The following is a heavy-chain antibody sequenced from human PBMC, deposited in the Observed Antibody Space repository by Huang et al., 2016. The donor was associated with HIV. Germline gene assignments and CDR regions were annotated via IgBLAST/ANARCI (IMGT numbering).Heavy chain of an antibody. CDR3: TVGLYTWNHEYYFDY. V-gene: IGHV3-74*03. Sequence: EVQLVESGGGLVQPGGSLRLSCAASGFTLSNYWMHWVRQAPGKGLVWVSRINGDGRGAMYADSVKGRFTISRDNAKNTLYLQMNSLRVEDTAVYSCTVGLYTWNHEYYFDYWGQGTLVTVSS. CDR1: GFTLSNYW. CDR2: INGDGRGA. J-gene: IGHJ4*02. D-gene: IGHD1-20*01.